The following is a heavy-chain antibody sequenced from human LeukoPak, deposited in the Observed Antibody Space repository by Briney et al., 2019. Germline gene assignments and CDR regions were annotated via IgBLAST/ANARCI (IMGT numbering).Heavy chain of an antibody. CDR3: AREFLRATKRYWCFDL. V-gene: IGHV1-3*04. CDR1: GYTFTSYA. D-gene: IGHD5/OR15-5a*01. CDR2: INTGNGNT. Sequence: GASVKVSCKASGYTFTSYAMHWVRQAPGQRLEWMGWINTGNGNTKYSEKFQGRVTITRDTSASTAYMELSSLRSEDTAVYYCAREFLRATKRYWCFDLWGRGTPVTVSS. J-gene: IGHJ2*01.